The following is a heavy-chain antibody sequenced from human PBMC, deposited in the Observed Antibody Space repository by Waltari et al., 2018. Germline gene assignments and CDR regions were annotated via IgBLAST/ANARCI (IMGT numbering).Heavy chain of an antibody. CDR3: AEEGNGGSCLDH. D-gene: IGHD2-15*01. V-gene: IGHV3-43*01. CDR1: GFKFDDYM. CDR2: SIWDVGAT. Sequence: EVQLVESGGVVVQRGGSLRLPCAASGFKFDDYMMHWVRQAPGKGLEWVSLSIWDVGATSHVDSVKGRFIITRDNSRNTLDLEMNNLRPEDTAVYYCAEEGNGGSCLDHWGQGTLVTVSS. J-gene: IGHJ4*02.